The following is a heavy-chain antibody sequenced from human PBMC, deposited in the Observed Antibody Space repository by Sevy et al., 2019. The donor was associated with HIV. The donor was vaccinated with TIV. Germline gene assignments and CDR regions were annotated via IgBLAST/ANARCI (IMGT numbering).Heavy chain of an antibody. CDR3: AGEGGSSGRCGYFHY. V-gene: IGHV3-30*04. Sequence: GGSLRLSCAASGIMHWVRQAPGRGLEWVAGISHDGVRKYYLDSVKGRLIVSRDNSQNKVYLEINSLRTEDTAVYYCAGEGGSSGRCGYFHYWGLGTLVTVSS. J-gene: IGHJ4*02. CDR2: ISHDGVRK. D-gene: IGHD3-22*01. CDR1: GI.